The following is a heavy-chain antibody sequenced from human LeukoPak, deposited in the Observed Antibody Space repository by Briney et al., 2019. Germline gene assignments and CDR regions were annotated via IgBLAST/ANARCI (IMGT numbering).Heavy chain of an antibody. CDR1: GYTFTSCY. Sequence: ASVKVSCKASGYTFTSCYMHWVRQAPGQGLEWMGIINPSGGSTSYAQKFQGRVTMTRDKSTSTVYMELSSLRSEDTAVYYCGRDGDGSRSYYIRWGQGTLVTVSS. V-gene: IGHV1-46*01. CDR3: GRDGDGSRSYYIR. CDR2: INPSGGST. D-gene: IGHD3-10*01. J-gene: IGHJ4*02.